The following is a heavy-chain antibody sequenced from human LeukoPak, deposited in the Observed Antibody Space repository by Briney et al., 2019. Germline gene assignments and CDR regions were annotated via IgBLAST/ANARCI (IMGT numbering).Heavy chain of an antibody. V-gene: IGHV3-30*18. D-gene: IGHD3-10*01. J-gene: IGHJ4*02. CDR2: ISYDGSNK. CDR3: AKAGSWFGELLYFDY. Sequence: TGGSLILSCAASGFTFSSYGMHWVRQAPGKGLEWVAVISYDGSNKYYADSVKGRFTISRDNSKNTLYLQMNSLRAEDTAVYYCAKAGSWFGELLYFDYWGQGTLVTVSS. CDR1: GFTFSSYG.